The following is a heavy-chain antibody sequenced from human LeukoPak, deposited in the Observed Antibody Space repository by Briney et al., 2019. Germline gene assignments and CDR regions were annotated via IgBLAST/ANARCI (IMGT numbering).Heavy chain of an antibody. V-gene: IGHV4-39*01. J-gene: IGHJ4*02. CDR2: IYYSGST. Sequence: PSETLSLTCTVSGGSISSSSYYWGWIRQPPGKGLEWIGSIYYSGSTYYNPSLKSRVTISVDTSKNQFSLKLSSVTAADTAVYYCARHRGRAVADYYFDYWGQGTLSPSPQ. CDR3: ARHRGRAVADYYFDY. CDR1: GGSISSSSYY. D-gene: IGHD6-19*01.